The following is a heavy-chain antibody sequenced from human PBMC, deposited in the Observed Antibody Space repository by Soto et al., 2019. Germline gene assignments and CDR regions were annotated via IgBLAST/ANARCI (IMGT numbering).Heavy chain of an antibody. J-gene: IGHJ6*02. D-gene: IGHD4-17*01. Sequence: ASVKVSCKASGYTFTSYGISWVRQAPGQGLEWMGWISAYNGNTNYAQKLQGRVTMTTDTSTSTAYMELRSLRSDDTAVYYCAREDGDYYASNYYGMDVWGQGTTVTV. CDR1: GYTFTSYG. V-gene: IGHV1-18*01. CDR2: ISAYNGNT. CDR3: AREDGDYYASNYYGMDV.